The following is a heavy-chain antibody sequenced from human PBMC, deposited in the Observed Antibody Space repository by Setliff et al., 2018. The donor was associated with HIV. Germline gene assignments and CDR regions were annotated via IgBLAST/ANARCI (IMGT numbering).Heavy chain of an antibody. J-gene: IGHJ4*02. D-gene: IGHD3-22*01. CDR2: IYSSGSP. CDR3: ASGFYYDSSGYWPFAY. Sequence: SETLSLTCTVYGASTSNSNSNWGWIRQPPGKRLEWLGSIYSSGSPSYNPSLSSRLTISVDTSTNHVSLRLNSVTAADTAVHYCASGFYYDSSGYWPFAYWGQGTRVTVS. CDR1: GASTSNSNSN. V-gene: IGHV4-39*02.